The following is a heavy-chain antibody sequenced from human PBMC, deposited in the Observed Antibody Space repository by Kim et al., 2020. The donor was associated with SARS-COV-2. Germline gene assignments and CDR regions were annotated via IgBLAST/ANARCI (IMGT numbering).Heavy chain of an antibody. D-gene: IGHD2-2*01. V-gene: IGHV3-30*02. CDR3: AKESSRGYIVVVPAALDY. Sequence: KGRFTISRDNSKNTLYLQMNSLRAEETAVYYCAKESSRGYIVVVPAALDYWGQGTLVTVSS. J-gene: IGHJ4*02.